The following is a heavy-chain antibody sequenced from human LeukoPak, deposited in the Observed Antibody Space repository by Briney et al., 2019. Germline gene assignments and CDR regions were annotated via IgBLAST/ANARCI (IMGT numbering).Heavy chain of an antibody. CDR3: ARDGADVYGRAFDY. J-gene: IGHJ4*02. Sequence: SETLSLTCNVSGGSISSYFWTWIRQPAGKGLEWIGRIHASGTTNFNSSLKSRVSMSVDTSKNQFSLKLTSVTAADTAVYFCARDGADVYGRAFDYWGQGTLVSVSS. CDR1: GGSISSYF. D-gene: IGHD3-10*01. CDR2: IHASGTT. V-gene: IGHV4-4*07.